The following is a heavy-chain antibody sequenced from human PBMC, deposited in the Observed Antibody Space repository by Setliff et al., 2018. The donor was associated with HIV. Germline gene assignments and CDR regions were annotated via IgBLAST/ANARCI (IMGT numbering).Heavy chain of an antibody. Sequence: ASVKVSCKASGYTFTGYYVHWVRQAPGQGLEWVGRINPNSGDTNYAQKFQGRVTMTRDTSISTAYMELSRLRSDDTAVYYCARGSLLGYFDWLFPDWGQGTLVTVSS. V-gene: IGHV1-2*06. J-gene: IGHJ4*02. CDR3: ARGSLLGYFDWLFPD. CDR2: INPNSGDT. CDR1: GYTFTGYY. D-gene: IGHD3-9*01.